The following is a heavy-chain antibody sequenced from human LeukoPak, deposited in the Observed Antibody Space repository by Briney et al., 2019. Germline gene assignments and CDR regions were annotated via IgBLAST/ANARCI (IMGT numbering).Heavy chain of an antibody. CDR2: ISYDGSNK. D-gene: IGHD1-26*01. Sequence: GGSLRLSCEGSAFIFSGHWMNWVRQTPGKGLEWVAVISYDGSNKYYADSVKGRFTISRDNSKNTLYLQMNSLRAEDTAVYYCARDPLSGSYYYFDYWGQGTLVTVSS. V-gene: IGHV3-30*03. CDR1: AFIFSGHW. CDR3: ARDPLSGSYYYFDY. J-gene: IGHJ4*02.